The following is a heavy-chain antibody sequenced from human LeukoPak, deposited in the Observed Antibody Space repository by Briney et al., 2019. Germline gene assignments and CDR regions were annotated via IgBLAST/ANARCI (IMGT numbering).Heavy chain of an antibody. V-gene: IGHV3-30*18. CDR2: ISYDGSNK. CDR3: AKGVPEYDFWSGYYPGQYGMDV. Sequence: GGSLRLSCAASGFTFSSYGMHWVRQAPGKGLEWVAGISYDGSNKYYADSVKGRFTISRDNSKNTLYLQMNSLRAEDTAVYYCAKGVPEYDFWSGYYPGQYGMDVWGQGTTVTVSS. CDR1: GFTFSSYG. D-gene: IGHD3-3*01. J-gene: IGHJ6*02.